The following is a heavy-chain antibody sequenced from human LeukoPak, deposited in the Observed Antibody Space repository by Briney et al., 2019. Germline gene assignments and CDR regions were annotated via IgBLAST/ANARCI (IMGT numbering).Heavy chain of an antibody. Sequence: ASVKVSCKASGYTFTTYGIKWVRQAPGQGLEWMGWISAYNGNTNYARKLQGRVTMTTDTSSTTAYMELRSRRSYDTAVYYCARDLVAATPGYFDYWGQGTLVTVSS. CDR2: ISAYNGNT. J-gene: IGHJ4*02. D-gene: IGHD2-15*01. V-gene: IGHV1-18*01. CDR1: GYTFTTYG. CDR3: ARDLVAATPGYFDY.